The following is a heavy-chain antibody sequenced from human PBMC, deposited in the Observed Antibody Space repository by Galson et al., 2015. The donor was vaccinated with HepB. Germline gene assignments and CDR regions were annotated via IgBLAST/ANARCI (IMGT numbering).Heavy chain of an antibody. D-gene: IGHD4-17*01. CDR3: AAGLQTLYGDFLNAFDI. CDR1: GFTFTSSA. V-gene: IGHV1-58*01. CDR2: IVVGSGNT. J-gene: IGHJ3*02. Sequence: SVKVSCKASGFTFTSSAVQWVRQARGQRLEWIGWIVVGSGNTNYAQKFQERVTITRDMSTSTAYMELSSLRSEDTAVYYCAAGLQTLYGDFLNAFDIWGQGTMVTVSS.